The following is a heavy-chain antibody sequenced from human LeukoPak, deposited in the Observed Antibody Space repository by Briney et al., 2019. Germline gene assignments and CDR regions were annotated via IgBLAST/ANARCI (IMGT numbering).Heavy chain of an antibody. J-gene: IGHJ4*02. CDR1: DGSIRGYY. CDR3: AREGDGDHAALDY. Sequence: SETLSLTCTVSDGSIRGYYWSWIRQPAGKGLEWIGRIYSSGRTDYNPSLKSRVTISVVTSKNQISLRLSSVTAADTAVYYCAREGDGDHAALDYWGRGTLVTVSS. V-gene: IGHV4-4*07. CDR2: IYSSGRT. D-gene: IGHD4-17*01.